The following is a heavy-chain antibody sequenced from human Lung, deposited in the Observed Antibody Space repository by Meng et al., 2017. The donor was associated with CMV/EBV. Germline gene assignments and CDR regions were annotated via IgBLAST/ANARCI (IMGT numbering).Heavy chain of an antibody. CDR3: ARKFSSSGLY. CDR2: ISSGGTTI. Sequence: GGSLRLSCEVSGFSFSSFEMNWVRQAPGKGLEWIAHISSGGTTINYADSVKGRFTISRDNANNSLFLQMNSLRVEDTAVYYCARKFSSSGLYWGQGTLVXVSS. V-gene: IGHV3-48*03. J-gene: IGHJ4*02. D-gene: IGHD6-6*01. CDR1: GFSFSSFE.